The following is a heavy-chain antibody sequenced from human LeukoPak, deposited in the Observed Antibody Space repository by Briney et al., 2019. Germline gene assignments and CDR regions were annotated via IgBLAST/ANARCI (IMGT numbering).Heavy chain of an antibody. J-gene: IGHJ4*02. D-gene: IGHD3-22*01. V-gene: IGHV4-59*12. CDR3: ARIDTSGYNGYSFDY. CDR1: GGSISSYY. Sequence: PSETLSLTCTVSGGSISSYYWSWIRQPPEKGLEFIGYIYYSGNTNYNPSLKSRVTISVDMSKNQFSLKLSSVTAADTAVYYCARIDTSGYNGYSFDYWGQGTLVTVSS. CDR2: IYYSGNT.